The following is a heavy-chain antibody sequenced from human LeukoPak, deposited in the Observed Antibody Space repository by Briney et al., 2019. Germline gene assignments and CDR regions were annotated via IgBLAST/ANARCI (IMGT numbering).Heavy chain of an antibody. V-gene: IGHV3-7*01. J-gene: IGHJ4*02. Sequence: GGSLRLSCAASGFIFSSYWMSWVRQAPGKGLEWVANVKKDESEKFYVDPVKGRFTISRDNAKNSVYLQMNSLSAEDTAVYYCAKLYSGNIRVFEYWGQGTPVTVSS. D-gene: IGHD5-12*01. CDR3: AKLYSGNIRVFEY. CDR2: VKKDESEK. CDR1: GFIFSSYW.